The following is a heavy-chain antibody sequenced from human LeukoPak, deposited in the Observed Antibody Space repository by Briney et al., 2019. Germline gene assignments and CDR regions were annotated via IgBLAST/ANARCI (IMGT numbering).Heavy chain of an antibody. Sequence: PGGSLRLSCAASGFTFYDYAMHWVRQAPGKGLEWVSLISGDGGGTYYADSVKGRFTISRDNAENSLYLQMNSLRVEDTAVYYCVRDPHALDYWGQGTLVTVSS. D-gene: IGHD2-8*01. J-gene: IGHJ4*02. CDR3: VRDPHALDY. V-gene: IGHV3-43*02. CDR2: ISGDGGGT. CDR1: GFTFYDYA.